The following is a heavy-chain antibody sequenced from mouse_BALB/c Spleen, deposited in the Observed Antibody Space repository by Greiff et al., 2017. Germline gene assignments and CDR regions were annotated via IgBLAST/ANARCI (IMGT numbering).Heavy chain of an antibody. CDR2: ISNGGGST. D-gene: IGHD2-10*01. Sequence: EVMLVESGGGLVQPGGSLKLSCAASGFTFSSYTMSWVRQTPEKRLEWVAYISNGGGSTYYPDTVKGRFTISRDNAKNTLYLQMSSLKSEDTAMYYCARAYYGNLDYWGQGTTLTVSS. V-gene: IGHV5-12-2*01. J-gene: IGHJ2*01. CDR1: GFTFSSYT. CDR3: ARAYYGNLDY.